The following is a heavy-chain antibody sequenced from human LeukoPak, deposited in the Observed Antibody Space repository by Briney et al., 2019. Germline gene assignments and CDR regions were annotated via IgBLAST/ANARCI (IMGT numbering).Heavy chain of an antibody. CDR1: GGSISSYY. D-gene: IGHD3-10*01. J-gene: IGHJ4*02. Sequence: PSETLSLTCTVSGGSISSYYWSWIRQPPGKGLEWIGYIYYSGSTNYNPSLKSRVTISVDTSKNQFSLKLSSVTAADTAVYYCARVGDYGSGSYFDYWGQGTLVTVSS. CDR3: ARVGDYGSGSYFDY. V-gene: IGHV4-59*01. CDR2: IYYSGST.